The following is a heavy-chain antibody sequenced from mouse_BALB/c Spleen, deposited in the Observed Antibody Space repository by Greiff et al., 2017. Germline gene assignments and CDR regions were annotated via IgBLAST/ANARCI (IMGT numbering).Heavy chain of an antibody. Sequence: EVQRVESGPGLVKPSQSLSLTCTVTGYSITSDYAWNWIRQFPGNKLEWMGYISYSGSTSYNPSLKSRISITRDTSKNQFFLQLNSVTTEDTATYYCARSYGSSAWFAYWGQGTLVTVSA. CDR3: ARSYGSSAWFAY. CDR2: ISYSGST. J-gene: IGHJ3*01. CDR1: GYSITSDYA. V-gene: IGHV3-2*02. D-gene: IGHD1-1*01.